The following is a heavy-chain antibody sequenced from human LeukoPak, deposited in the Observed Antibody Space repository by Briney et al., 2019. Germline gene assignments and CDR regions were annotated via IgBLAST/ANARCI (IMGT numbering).Heavy chain of an antibody. CDR2: IYYSGST. V-gene: IGHV4-30-4*01. CDR1: GGSISSGDYY. Sequence: MASETLSLTCTVSGGSISSGDYYWSWIRQPPGKGLEWIGYIYYSGSTYYNPSLKSRVTISVDTSKNQFSLKLSSVTAADTAVYYCAREYCSSTSCYPCVYWCQGTLVIVAS. D-gene: IGHD2-2*01. CDR3: AREYCSSTSCYPCVY. J-gene: IGHJ4*02.